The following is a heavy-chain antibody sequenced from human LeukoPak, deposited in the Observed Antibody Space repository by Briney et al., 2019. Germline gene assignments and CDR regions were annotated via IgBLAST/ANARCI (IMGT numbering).Heavy chain of an antibody. CDR3: ARDLSMTMVVTRDAWDI. CDR1: GYSFTGYY. D-gene: IGHD4-23*01. Sequence: ASVKVSCKASGYSFTGYYMHWVRQAPGQGLEWMGRINPNSGGTNYAQKFQGRVTMTRDTSISTAYMELSSLRSDDTAVYYCARDLSMTMVVTRDAWDIWGQGTMVTVSS. V-gene: IGHV1-2*06. J-gene: IGHJ3*02. CDR2: INPNSGGT.